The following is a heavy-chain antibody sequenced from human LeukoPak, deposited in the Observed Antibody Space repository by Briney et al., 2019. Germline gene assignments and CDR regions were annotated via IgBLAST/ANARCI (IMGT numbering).Heavy chain of an antibody. J-gene: IGHJ4*02. Sequence: PSETLSLTCTVSGGSISSSSYYWGWIRQPPGKGLEWIGNIYYSGSTYYNPSLKSRVTISVDTPKNQFSLKLTSVTASDSAVYYCASSNWLRDANFDSWGQGTLVTVSS. D-gene: IGHD6-13*01. CDR2: IYYSGST. V-gene: IGHV4-39*07. CDR1: GGSISSSSYY. CDR3: ASSNWLRDANFDS.